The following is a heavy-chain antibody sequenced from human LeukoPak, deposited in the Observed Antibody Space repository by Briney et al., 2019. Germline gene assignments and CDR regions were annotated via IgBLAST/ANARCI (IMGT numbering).Heavy chain of an antibody. CDR3: ARTTMVRGTYYMDV. CDR1: GGSISSGSYY. CDR2: IHYSGST. V-gene: IGHV4-61*10. Sequence: PSETLSLTCTVSGGSISSGSYYWSWIRQPAGKGLEWIGYIHYSGSTNYNPSLKSRVTISVDTSKNQFSLKLSSVTAADTAVYYCARTTMVRGTYYMDVWGKGTTVTISS. J-gene: IGHJ6*03. D-gene: IGHD3-10*01.